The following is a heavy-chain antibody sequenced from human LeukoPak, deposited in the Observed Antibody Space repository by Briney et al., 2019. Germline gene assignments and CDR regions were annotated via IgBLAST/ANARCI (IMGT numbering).Heavy chain of an antibody. V-gene: IGHV4-59*01. CDR2: IYYSGST. CDR3: ARDRAMVADWYFDL. Sequence: SETLSLTCTVSGASISTYYWTWIRQPPGKGLEWISYIYYSGSTNYNPSLKSRVTISIDTSKNQFSLNLSSVTAADTAVYYCARDRAMVADWYFDLWGRGTLVTVSS. D-gene: IGHD5-18*01. J-gene: IGHJ2*01. CDR1: GASISTYY.